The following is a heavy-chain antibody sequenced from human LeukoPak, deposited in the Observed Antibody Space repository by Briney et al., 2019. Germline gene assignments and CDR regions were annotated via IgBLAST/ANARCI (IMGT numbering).Heavy chain of an antibody. J-gene: IGHJ4*02. CDR1: GGSISSSSYY. V-gene: IGHV4-39*07. CDR3: ARSGMRWELLSFFDY. Sequence: SETLSLTCTVSGGSISSSSYYWGWLRQPPGKGLEWIGSIYYSGSTYYNPSLKSRVTISVDTSKNQFSLKLGSVTAADTAVYYCARSGMRWELLSFFDYWGQGTLVTVSS. D-gene: IGHD1-26*01. CDR2: IYYSGST.